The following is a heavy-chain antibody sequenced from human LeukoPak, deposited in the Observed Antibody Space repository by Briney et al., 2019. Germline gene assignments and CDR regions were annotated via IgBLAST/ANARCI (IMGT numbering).Heavy chain of an antibody. CDR2: IYTSGST. V-gene: IGHV4-4*07. Sequence: PSETLSLTCTVSGGSISSYYWNWIRQPAGKGLEWIGRIYTSGSTNYNPSLKSRVTMSVDTSKNQFSLKLSSVTAADTAVYYCARAPKAAAGRYNVNYYYGMDVWGQGTTVTVSS. J-gene: IGHJ6*02. CDR3: ARAPKAAAGRYNVNYYYGMDV. D-gene: IGHD6-13*01. CDR1: GGSISSYY.